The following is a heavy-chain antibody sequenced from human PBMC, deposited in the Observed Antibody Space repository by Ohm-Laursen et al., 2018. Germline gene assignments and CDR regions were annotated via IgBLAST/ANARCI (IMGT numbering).Heavy chain of an antibody. CDR1: GGSISSYY. CDR2: IYYSGST. V-gene: IGHV4-59*01. Sequence: SDTLSLTCTVSGGSISSYYWSWIRQPPGRGLEWIGYIYYSGSTSYKPSVKSRVTISVDTSKNQFSLKLSSVTAADTAVYYCARDTPGYSYEYWGQGTLVTVSS. CDR3: ARDTPGYSYEY. J-gene: IGHJ4*02. D-gene: IGHD5-18*01.